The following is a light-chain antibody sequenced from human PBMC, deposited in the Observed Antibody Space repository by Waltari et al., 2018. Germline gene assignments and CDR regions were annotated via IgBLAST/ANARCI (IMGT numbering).Light chain of an antibody. V-gene: IGLV2-14*01. CDR3: SSYTSSNTWV. J-gene: IGLJ3*02. CDR2: DGS. CDR1: RRDAGGSQY. Sequence: QSALTQPASVSGSPGQSITISCPGTRRDAGGSQYAPWYQQHPGKAPKVMIYDGSKRPSGVSNRFSGSKSGNTVSLTISGLQAEDEADYYCSSYTSSNTWVFGGGTKLTVL.